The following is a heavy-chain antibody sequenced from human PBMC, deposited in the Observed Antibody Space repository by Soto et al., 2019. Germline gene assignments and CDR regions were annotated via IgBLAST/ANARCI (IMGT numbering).Heavy chain of an antibody. CDR3: GRLPAAMSVDYYYYCMDV. J-gene: IGHJ6*02. CDR2: ISYDGSFV. Sequence: GGSLRLSCVVSGLTFSDYCFHWVRQAPGKGLDWVAAISYDGSFVYYADSVRGRFTISRDNPKNTLYLQMNSLRAEDTAVYYCGRLPAAMSVDYYYYCMDVWGQGAPVTVSS. V-gene: IGHV3-30*03. D-gene: IGHD2-2*01. CDR1: GLTFSDYC.